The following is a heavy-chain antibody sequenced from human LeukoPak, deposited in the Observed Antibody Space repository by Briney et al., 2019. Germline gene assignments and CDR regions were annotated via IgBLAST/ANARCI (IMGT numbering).Heavy chain of an antibody. V-gene: IGHV3-23*01. CDR3: ARDASGFGDLFDY. D-gene: IGHD3-10*01. J-gene: IGHJ4*02. Sequence: GGSLRLSCAASGFTFSSYAMSWVRQAPGKGLEWVSAISGLGGATYYADSVKGRFTISRDNSKNTLYLQMNSLRAEDTAIYYCARDASGFGDLFDYWGQGTLVTVSS. CDR2: ISGLGGAT. CDR1: GFTFSSYA.